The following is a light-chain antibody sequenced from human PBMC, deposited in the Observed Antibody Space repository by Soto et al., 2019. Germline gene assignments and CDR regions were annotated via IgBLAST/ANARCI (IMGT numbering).Light chain of an antibody. J-gene: IGKJ2*01. CDR3: QQYNRYSSFT. CDR2: DAS. V-gene: IGKV1-5*01. CDR1: QSISGW. Sequence: DIQMTQSPSTLSASIGDRVTITCRASQSISGWLAWYQQKPGKAPKLLIYDASNLESGVPSRFSGSGSGTEFTLTISSLQPDDFATYYCQQYNRYSSFTFGQGTNLAIK.